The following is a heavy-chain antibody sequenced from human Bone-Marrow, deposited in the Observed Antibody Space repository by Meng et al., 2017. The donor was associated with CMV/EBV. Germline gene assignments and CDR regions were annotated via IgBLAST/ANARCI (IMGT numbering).Heavy chain of an antibody. CDR2: ISSSSSYI. V-gene: IGHV3-21*01. CDR3: ARGGWYIDY. J-gene: IGHJ4*02. Sequence: GESLKIPCAASGFTFSSYSMNWVRQAPGKGLGWVSSISSSSSYIYYADSVKGRFTISRDNAKYSLYLQMNSLRAEDTAVYYCARGGWYIDYWGQGTLVTVSS. CDR1: GFTFSSYS. D-gene: IGHD2-15*01.